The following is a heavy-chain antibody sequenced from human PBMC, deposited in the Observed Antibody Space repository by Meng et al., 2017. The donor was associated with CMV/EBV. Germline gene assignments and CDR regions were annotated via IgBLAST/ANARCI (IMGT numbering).Heavy chain of an antibody. Sequence: ASVKVSCKASGDTFSSYTISWVRQAPGQGLEWMGWISAYNGNTNYAQKLQGRVTMTTDTSTSTAYMELRSLRSDDTAVYYCTREYCSGGSCSPIDYWGQGTLVTVSS. V-gene: IGHV1-18*01. J-gene: IGHJ4*02. D-gene: IGHD2-15*01. CDR3: TREYCSGGSCSPIDY. CDR2: ISAYNGNT. CDR1: GDTFSSYT.